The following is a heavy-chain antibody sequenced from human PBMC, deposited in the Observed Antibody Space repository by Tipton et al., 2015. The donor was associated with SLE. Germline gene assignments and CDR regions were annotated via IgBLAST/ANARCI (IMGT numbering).Heavy chain of an antibody. J-gene: IGHJ1*01. V-gene: IGHV3-48*03. Sequence: SLRLSCTASGFTFSSYEMNWVRQAPGKGLEWVSYISSSGTTMYYADSVKGRFTISRDNAKHSLYLQMNSLRAEDTAVYYCAGEGFIAEVGIGYFQHWGQGTLVTVSS. D-gene: IGHD6-13*01. CDR2: ISSSGTTM. CDR1: GFTFSSYE. CDR3: AGEGFIAEVGIGYFQH.